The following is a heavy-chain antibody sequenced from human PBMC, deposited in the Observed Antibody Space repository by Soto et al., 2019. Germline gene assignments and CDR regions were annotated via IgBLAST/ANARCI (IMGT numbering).Heavy chain of an antibody. CDR1: GFTFSSYA. Sequence: PGGSLRLSCAASGFTFSSYAMHWVRQAPGKGLEWVAVISYDGSNKYYADSVKGRFTISRDNSKNTLYLQMNSLRAEDTAVYYCARDGSGYCSSTSCYERTFDYWGQGTLVTVSS. CDR2: ISYDGSNK. J-gene: IGHJ4*02. D-gene: IGHD2-2*01. V-gene: IGHV3-30-3*01. CDR3: ARDGSGYCSSTSCYERTFDY.